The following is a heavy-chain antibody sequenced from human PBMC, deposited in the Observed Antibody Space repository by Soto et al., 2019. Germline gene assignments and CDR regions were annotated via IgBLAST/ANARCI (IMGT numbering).Heavy chain of an antibody. CDR3: TTSQMGEYFDN. J-gene: IGHJ4*02. D-gene: IGHD1-26*01. CDR1: GDSITSTHW. CDR2: IYHSGSI. V-gene: IGHV4-4*02. Sequence: QVFLEESGPGVVKPSGTLSVTCAVSGDSITSTHWWSWVRQPPCKGLELIGEIYHSGSINYSPSLKSRAVISADRSKNEFSLSLNSVTAADTAVYYCTTSQMGEYFDNWGQGTLVTVSS.